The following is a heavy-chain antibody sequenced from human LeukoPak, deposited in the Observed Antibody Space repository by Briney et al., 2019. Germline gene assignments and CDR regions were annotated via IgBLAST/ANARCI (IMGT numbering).Heavy chain of an antibody. Sequence: GGSLRLSCAASGFTFSNAWMSWVRQAPGKGLEWVGRIKSKTDGGTTDYAAPVKGRFTISRDDSKNTLYLQMNSLKTEDTAVYYCTPTGDYYDILTCYFPLDYWGQGALVTVSS. D-gene: IGHD3-9*01. CDR1: GFTFSNAW. V-gene: IGHV3-15*01. J-gene: IGHJ4*02. CDR2: IKSKTDGGTT. CDR3: TPTGDYYDILTCYFPLDY.